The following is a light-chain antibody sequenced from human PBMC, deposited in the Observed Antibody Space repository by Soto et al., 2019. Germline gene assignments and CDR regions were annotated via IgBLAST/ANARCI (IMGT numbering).Light chain of an antibody. CDR1: QSISSN. V-gene: IGKV3D-15*01. Sequence: EIVMTQSPATLSVSPGERATLSCRASQSISSNLAWYQQKPGQAPRLLIYGESTRATGIPARFSGSGSGTEFTLTISSLQSEDFAVYYCQQYNNWAPWTFGQGTKVEIK. CDR3: QQYNNWAPWT. CDR2: GES. J-gene: IGKJ1*01.